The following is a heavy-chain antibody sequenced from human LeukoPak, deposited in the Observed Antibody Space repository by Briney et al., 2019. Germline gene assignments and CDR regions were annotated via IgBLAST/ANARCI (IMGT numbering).Heavy chain of an antibody. D-gene: IGHD3-10*01. CDR1: GGSISSSSYY. Sequence: SETLSLTCTVSGGSISSSSYYWGWIRQPPGKGLEWIGSIYYSGSTNYHPSLKSRVTISVDTSKNQFSLKLSSVTAADTAVYYCAREPEPEWFGELPSFYFDYWGQGTLVTVSS. J-gene: IGHJ4*02. V-gene: IGHV4-39*07. CDR2: IYYSGST. CDR3: AREPEPEWFGELPSFYFDY.